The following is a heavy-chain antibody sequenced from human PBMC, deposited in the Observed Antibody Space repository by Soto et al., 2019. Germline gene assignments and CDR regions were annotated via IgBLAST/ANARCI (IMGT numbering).Heavy chain of an antibody. CDR1: GFTFSTYG. Sequence: QVQLVESGGGVVQPGRSLRLSCAASGFTFSTYGIHWVRQAPGKGLEWVALIWYDGNDKYYSDSVKGRFTISRDNSRNTVYLQMNSLRAEDTAVYFCARDLWLNGNKFFDYWGQGTLVTVSS. CDR3: ARDLWLNGNKFFDY. CDR2: IWYDGNDK. J-gene: IGHJ4*02. V-gene: IGHV3-33*01. D-gene: IGHD6-19*01.